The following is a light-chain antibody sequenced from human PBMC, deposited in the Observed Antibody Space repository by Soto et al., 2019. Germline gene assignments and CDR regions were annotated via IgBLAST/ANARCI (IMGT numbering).Light chain of an antibody. J-gene: IGLJ1*01. CDR1: SSDVDGYHY. Sequence: QSVLTQPASVSGSPGQSMTISCTGSSSDVDGYHYVSWYQQHPGKAPKLIIYQVSHRPSGVSDRFSGSKSGNTASLTISGLQGEDEATYYCSSFTSTHTYVFGTGTKVTVL. CDR2: QVS. CDR3: SSFTSTHTYV. V-gene: IGLV2-14*03.